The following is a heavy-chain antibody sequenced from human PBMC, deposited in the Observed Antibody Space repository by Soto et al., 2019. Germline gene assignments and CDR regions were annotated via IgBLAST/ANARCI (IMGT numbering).Heavy chain of an antibody. J-gene: IGHJ5*02. D-gene: IGHD3-10*01. Sequence: EVQLLESGGGLVQPGGSLRLSCAASGFTFSSYAVSWVRQAPGKGLEWVSAISGSGGSTYYADSVKGRFTISRDNSKNTLYLQMNSLRAEDTAVYYCAKDLRLRGVRRDFDPWGQGTLVTVSS. CDR1: GFTFSSYA. CDR2: ISGSGGST. CDR3: AKDLRLRGVRRDFDP. V-gene: IGHV3-23*01.